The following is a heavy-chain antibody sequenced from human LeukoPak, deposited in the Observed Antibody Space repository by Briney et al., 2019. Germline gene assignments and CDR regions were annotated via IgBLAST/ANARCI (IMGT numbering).Heavy chain of an antibody. V-gene: IGHV1-46*01. CDR2: INPSGGST. D-gene: IGHD3-10*01. CDR3: ARGTVLLWFGELVPSAFDY. Sequence: ASVKVSCKASGYTFTSYYMHWVRQAPGQGLEWVGIINPSGGSTSYAQKFQGRVTMTRDTSTSTVYMELSSLRSEDTAVYYCARGTVLLWFGELVPSAFDYWGQGTLVTVSS. CDR1: GYTFTSYY. J-gene: IGHJ4*02.